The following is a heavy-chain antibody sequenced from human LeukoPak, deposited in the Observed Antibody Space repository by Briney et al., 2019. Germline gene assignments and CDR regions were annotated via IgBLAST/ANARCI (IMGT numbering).Heavy chain of an antibody. V-gene: IGHV3-30*04. CDR2: ISYDGSNK. D-gene: IGHD2-15*01. CDR3: TRESCSGNSCYLFDS. Sequence: PGGSLRLSCAASEFTFSSNAMHWVRQAPGKGLEWVAVISYDGSNKYYADSVKGRFTISRDNSKNTLFLQMNSLRAEDTAVYYCTRESCSGNSCYLFDSWGQGTLVTVSS. J-gene: IGHJ4*02. CDR1: EFTFSSNA.